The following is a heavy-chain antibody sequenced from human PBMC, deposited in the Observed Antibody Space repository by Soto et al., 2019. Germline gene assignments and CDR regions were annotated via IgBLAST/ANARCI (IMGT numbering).Heavy chain of an antibody. CDR2: IYSGGST. CDR1: GFTVSSNY. CDR3: ARGLCSSTSENCMDV. V-gene: IGHV3-53*01. J-gene: IGHJ6*02. Sequence: GGSLRLSCAASGFTVSSNYMSWVRQAPGKGLEWVSVIYSGGSTYYADSVKGRFTISRDNSKNTLYLQMNSLRAEDTAVYYCARGLCSSTSENCMDVWGQGTTVTVSS. D-gene: IGHD2-2*01.